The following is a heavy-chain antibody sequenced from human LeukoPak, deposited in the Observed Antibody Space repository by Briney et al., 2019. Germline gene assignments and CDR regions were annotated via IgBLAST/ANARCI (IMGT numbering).Heavy chain of an antibody. CDR1: GGSISSYY. J-gene: IGHJ6*02. Sequence: SETLSLTCTVSGGSISSYYWSWIRQPPGKGLEWIGYICYSGSTNYNPSLKSRVTISVDTSKNQFSLKLSSVTAADTAVYYCARLSPFSYGMDVWGQGTTVTVSS. CDR3: ARLSPFSYGMDV. CDR2: ICYSGST. V-gene: IGHV4-59*08.